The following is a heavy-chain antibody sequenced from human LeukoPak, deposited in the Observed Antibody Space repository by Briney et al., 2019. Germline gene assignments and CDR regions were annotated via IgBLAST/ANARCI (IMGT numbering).Heavy chain of an antibody. D-gene: IGHD6-13*01. CDR1: GFTFSSYA. Sequence: GRSLRLSCAASGFTFSSYAMHWVRQAPGKGLEWVAVISYDGSNKYYADSVKGRFTISRDNSKNTLYLQMNSLRAEDTAVYYCARDRCSSSWCHNWFDPWGQGTLVTVSS. CDR3: ARDRCSSSWCHNWFDP. V-gene: IGHV3-30-3*01. J-gene: IGHJ5*02. CDR2: ISYDGSNK.